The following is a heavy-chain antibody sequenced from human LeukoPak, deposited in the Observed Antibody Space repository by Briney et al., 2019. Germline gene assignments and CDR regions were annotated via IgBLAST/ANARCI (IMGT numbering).Heavy chain of an antibody. Sequence: GESLKISCKGSGYTFTDYWIGWVRQMPGKGLEWMGIIYPGDSDTRYSPSFQGQVTISVDKSISTAYLQWSSLKTSDTAMYFCAGHRPFDYWGQGTLVTVSS. CDR2: IYPGDSDT. CDR1: GYTFTDYW. J-gene: IGHJ4*02. CDR3: AGHRPFDY. V-gene: IGHV5-51*01.